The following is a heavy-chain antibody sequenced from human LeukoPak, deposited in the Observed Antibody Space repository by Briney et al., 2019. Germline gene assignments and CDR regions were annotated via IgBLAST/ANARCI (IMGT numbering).Heavy chain of an antibody. Sequence: GGSLRLSCAASGFTVSSNYMSWVRQAPGKGLEWVSVIYSGGSTYYADSVKGRFTISRDNSKYTLYLQMNSLRAEDTAVYYCARDRIAAGPDAFDIWGQGTMVTVSS. J-gene: IGHJ3*02. D-gene: IGHD6-13*01. V-gene: IGHV3-66*01. CDR1: GFTVSSNY. CDR3: ARDRIAAGPDAFDI. CDR2: IYSGGST.